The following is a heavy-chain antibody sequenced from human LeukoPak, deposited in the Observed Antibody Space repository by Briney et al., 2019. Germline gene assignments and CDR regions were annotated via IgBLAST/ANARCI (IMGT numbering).Heavy chain of an antibody. D-gene: IGHD3-9*01. V-gene: IGHV4-31*03. CDR2: IYYSGST. CDR1: GGSISSGGYY. J-gene: IGHJ4*02. CDR3: ARDRRMGRYFDPYFDY. Sequence: SETLSLTCTVSGGSISSGGYYWSWIRQHPGKGLEWIGYIYYSGSTYYNPSLKSRVTISVDTSKNQFSLKLSSVTAADTAVYYCARDRRMGRYFDPYFDYWGQGTLVTVSS.